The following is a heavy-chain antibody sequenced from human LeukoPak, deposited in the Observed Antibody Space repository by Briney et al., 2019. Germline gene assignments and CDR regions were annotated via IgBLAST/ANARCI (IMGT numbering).Heavy chain of an antibody. D-gene: IGHD3-22*01. V-gene: IGHV1-68*01. CDR2: ITLYNGNT. CDR3: ARYGNPYYYDSGGYYYVEFDP. CDR1: GYTFTYCS. J-gene: IGHJ5*02. Sequence: ASVKVSCKASGYTFTYCSLHWLQQAPGQGLEGMRWITLYNGNTNYAKKFQGRVTITRDMSLRTACMELSSLRSEDSAVYYWARYGNPYYYDSGGYYYVEFDPWGQGTLVTVSS.